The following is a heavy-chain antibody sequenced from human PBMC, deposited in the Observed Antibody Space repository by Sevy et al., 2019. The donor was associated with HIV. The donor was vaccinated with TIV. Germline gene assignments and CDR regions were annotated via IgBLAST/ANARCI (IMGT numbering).Heavy chain of an antibody. CDR1: GYTFTSYR. V-gene: IGHV1-18*01. J-gene: IGHJ4*02. Sequence: ASVKVSCKASGYTFTSYRIYWVRQAPGQGLEWMGWVSAHNGDTNYVQKVQGRVAMTTDTSTSTAYMELWSLTSDDTAVYYCARAYCSGGSCYSLAYWGQGSLVTVSS. CDR2: VSAHNGDT. D-gene: IGHD2-15*01. CDR3: ARAYCSGGSCYSLAY.